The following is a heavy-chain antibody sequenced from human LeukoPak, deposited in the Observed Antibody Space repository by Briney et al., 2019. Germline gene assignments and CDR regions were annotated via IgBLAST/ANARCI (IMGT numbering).Heavy chain of an antibody. D-gene: IGHD1-26*01. CDR1: GISITTYY. CDR3: ARDIREVGESHYFDY. J-gene: IGHJ4*02. Sequence: SETLSLTCTVSGISITTYYWSWTRQPPGNGLEWIGLIHYSGSTTYNPSLKSRVTISVDTSKNQFFLHLSSVTAADTAVYYCARDIREVGESHYFDYWGQGTLVTVTS. CDR2: IHYSGST. V-gene: IGHV4-59*01.